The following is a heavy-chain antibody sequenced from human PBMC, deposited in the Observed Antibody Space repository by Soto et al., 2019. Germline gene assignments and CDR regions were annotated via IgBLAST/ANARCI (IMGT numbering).Heavy chain of an antibody. CDR2: IYSGGNT. D-gene: IGHD3-22*01. V-gene: IGHV3-66*01. CDR3: ARDPTYFYDRTGYYDY. Sequence: PGGSLRLSCAASGFTVSNNYMSWVRQAPGKGLEWVAVIYSGGNTYYADSVKGRFTISRDNAKNTLYLQMNSLRAEDTAVYYCARDPTYFYDRTGYYDYWGQGILVTVSS. J-gene: IGHJ4*02. CDR1: GFTVSNNY.